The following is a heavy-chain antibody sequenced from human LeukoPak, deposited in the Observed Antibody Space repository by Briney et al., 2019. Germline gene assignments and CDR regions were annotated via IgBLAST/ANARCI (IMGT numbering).Heavy chain of an antibody. CDR3: AGIDTTGYTPREWDYWYFDL. J-gene: IGHJ2*01. CDR2: ISWNSGSI. V-gene: IGHV3-9*01. CDR1: GFTFDDYA. D-gene: IGHD1-1*01. Sequence: GGSLRLSCAASGFTFDDYAMHWVRQAPGKGLEWVSGISWNSGSIGYADSVKGRFTISRDNAKNSLYLQMNSLRAEDTAVYYCAGIDTTGYTPREWDYWYFDLWGRGTLVTVSS.